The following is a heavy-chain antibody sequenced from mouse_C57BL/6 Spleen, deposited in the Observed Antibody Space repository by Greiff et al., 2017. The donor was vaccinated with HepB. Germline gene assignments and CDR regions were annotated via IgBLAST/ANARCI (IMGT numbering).Heavy chain of an antibody. D-gene: IGHD1-2*01. CDR3: ARHLTTAWDY. Sequence: DVKLVESGGDLVKPGGSLKLSCAASGFTFSSYGMSWVRQTPDKRLEWVATISSGGSYTYYPDSVKGRFTISRDNAKNTLYLQMSSLKSEDTAMYYCARHLTTAWDYWGQGTSVTVSS. CDR1: GFTFSSYG. V-gene: IGHV5-6*02. J-gene: IGHJ4*01. CDR2: ISSGGSYT.